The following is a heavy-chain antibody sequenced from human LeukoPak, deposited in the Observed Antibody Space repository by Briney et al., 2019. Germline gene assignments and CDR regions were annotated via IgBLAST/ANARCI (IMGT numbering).Heavy chain of an antibody. CDR1: AGSIINYY. CDR3: ARFGSYFEY. Sequence: PSESLSLTCPLSAGSIINYYWSCTRQPPGEGLEWIGHIYYSGSNNNNPSLKSRGTMTVDTSKNQFSLKLTSVTAADTAMYFCARFGSYFEYWGQGILVTVSS. CDR2: IYYSGSN. V-gene: IGHV4-59*12. J-gene: IGHJ4*02. D-gene: IGHD3-10*01.